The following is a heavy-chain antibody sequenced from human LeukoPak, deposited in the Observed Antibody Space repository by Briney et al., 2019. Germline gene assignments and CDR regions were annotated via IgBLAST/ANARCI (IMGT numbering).Heavy chain of an antibody. V-gene: IGHV4-30-2*01. CDR1: GGSISSGGYY. Sequence: MSSETLSLTCTVSGGSISSGGYYWSWIRQHPGKGLEWIGYIYHSGSTYYNPSLKSRVTISVDRSKNQFSLKLSSVTAADTAVYYCATQVTPNPYFDYWGQGTLVTVSS. CDR3: ATQVTPNPYFDY. D-gene: IGHD2-21*02. J-gene: IGHJ4*02. CDR2: IYHSGST.